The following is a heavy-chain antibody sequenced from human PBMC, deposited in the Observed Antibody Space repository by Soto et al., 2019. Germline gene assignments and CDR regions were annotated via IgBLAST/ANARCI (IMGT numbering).Heavy chain of an antibody. D-gene: IGHD3-16*02. CDR1: GGTLSSYA. J-gene: IGHJ4*02. CDR3: AREGDYVWGSYRYLSNDY. V-gene: IGHV1-69*13. CDR2: IIPIFGTA. Sequence: ASVKVSCKASGGTLSSYAISWVRQAPGQGLEWMGGIIPIFGTANYAQKFQGRVTITADESTSTAYMELSSLRSEDTAVYYCAREGDYVWGSYRYLSNDYWGQGTLVT.